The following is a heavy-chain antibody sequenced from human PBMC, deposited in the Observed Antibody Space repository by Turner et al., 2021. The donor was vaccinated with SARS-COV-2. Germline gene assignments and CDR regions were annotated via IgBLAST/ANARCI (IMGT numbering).Heavy chain of an antibody. CDR1: GFTVSINY. D-gene: IGHD3-10*01. V-gene: IGHV3-66*01. J-gene: IGHJ4*02. Sequence: EVQLVVSGGGLVQPGGSLRLSCAASGFTVSINYMSWVRQAPGKGLEWVSVIYSGGSTFYADSVKGRFTISRDNSKNTLYLKMNSLRAEDTVVYYCAREVSGSSNTGVYFDYWGQGTLVTVSS. CDR2: IYSGGST. CDR3: AREVSGSSNTGVYFDY.